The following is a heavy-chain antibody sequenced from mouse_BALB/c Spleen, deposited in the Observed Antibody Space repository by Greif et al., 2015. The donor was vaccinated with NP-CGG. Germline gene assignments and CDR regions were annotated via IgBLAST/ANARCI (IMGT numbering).Heavy chain of an antibody. CDR1: GFAFSSYD. Sequence: EVQRVESGGGLVKPGGSLKLSCAASGFAFSSYDMSWVRQTPEKRLEWVAYISSGGGSTYYPDTVKGRFTISRDNAKNTLYLQMSSLKSEDTAMYYCARHGYGNYYFDYWGQGTTLTVSS. J-gene: IGHJ2*01. V-gene: IGHV5-12-1*01. CDR2: ISSGGGST. D-gene: IGHD2-10*02. CDR3: ARHGYGNYYFDY.